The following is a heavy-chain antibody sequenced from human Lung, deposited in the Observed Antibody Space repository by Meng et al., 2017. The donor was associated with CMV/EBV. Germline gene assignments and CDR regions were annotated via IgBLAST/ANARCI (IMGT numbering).Heavy chain of an antibody. Sequence: ASXXVSXKASGYTFNSYGISWVRQAPGQGLEWVGWISAYNGNTNFAEQFKGRVTMTTDTSTTTAYLELRSLRSDDTAVYYCARAGYSDAPAPVDWGQGTLVTVSS. J-gene: IGHJ4*02. CDR3: ARAGYSDAPAPVD. CDR1: GYTFNSYG. D-gene: IGHD5-18*01. V-gene: IGHV1-18*01. CDR2: ISAYNGNT.